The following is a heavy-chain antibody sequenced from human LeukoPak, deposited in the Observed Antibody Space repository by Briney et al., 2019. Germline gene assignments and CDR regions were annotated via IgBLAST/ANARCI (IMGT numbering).Heavy chain of an antibody. CDR2: IYHSGST. CDR1: GGSISSRNYY. V-gene: IGHV4-39*07. J-gene: IGHJ5*02. D-gene: IGHD4-17*01. Sequence: SETLSLTCTVSGGSISSRNYYWSWIRQPAGKGLEWIGSIYHSGSTYYNPSLKSRVTISVDTSKNQFSPKLSSVTAADTAVYYCARVSWDLYGDYWFDPWGQGTLVTVSS. CDR3: ARVSWDLYGDYWFDP.